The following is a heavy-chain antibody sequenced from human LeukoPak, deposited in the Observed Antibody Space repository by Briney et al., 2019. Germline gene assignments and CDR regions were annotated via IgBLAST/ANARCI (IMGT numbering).Heavy chain of an antibody. D-gene: IGHD3-16*01. CDR1: GFTFSSYG. CDR3: AAPSRGGVNTNYYGMDV. CDR2: IWYDGSNK. J-gene: IGHJ6*02. Sequence: GRSLRLSCAASGFTFSSYGMHWVRQAPGKGLEWVAVIWYDGSNKYYADSVKGRFTISRDNSKNTLYLQMNSLRAEDTAVYYCAAPSRGGVNTNYYGMDVWGQGTTVTVSS. V-gene: IGHV3-33*01.